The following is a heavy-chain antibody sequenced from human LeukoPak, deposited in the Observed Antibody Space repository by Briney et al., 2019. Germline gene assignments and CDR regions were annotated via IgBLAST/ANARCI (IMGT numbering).Heavy chain of an antibody. CDR2: INPSGGAT. Sequence: GASVKVSCKASGYTFSYYYLHWVRQAPGQGLEWMGIINPSGGATNYAQKFQGRVTLTRGTSTGTVYMELSSLISEDTAVYYCARDTSNTFDYWGQGTLVTVSS. CDR1: GYTFSYYY. D-gene: IGHD4/OR15-4a*01. V-gene: IGHV1-46*01. CDR3: ARDTSNTFDY. J-gene: IGHJ4*02.